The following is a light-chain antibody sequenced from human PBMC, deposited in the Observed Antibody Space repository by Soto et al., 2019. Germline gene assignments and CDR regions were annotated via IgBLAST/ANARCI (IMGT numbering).Light chain of an antibody. V-gene: IGKV1-9*01. CDR1: QGISSY. Sequence: DIQLTQSPSFLSASVGDRVTITCRASQGISSYLAWYQQKPGKAPKLLIYAASTLQSGVPSRFSGSGSGTEFTPTISSLQPEDFATYDGQQLNRYPITFGQGTRLEIK. CDR2: AAS. CDR3: QQLNRYPIT. J-gene: IGKJ5*01.